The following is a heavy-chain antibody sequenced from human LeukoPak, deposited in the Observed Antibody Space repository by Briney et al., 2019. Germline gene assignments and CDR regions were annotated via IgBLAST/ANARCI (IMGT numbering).Heavy chain of an antibody. Sequence: GGSLRLSCAASGFTFKNYGMSWVRQAPGKGLEWVSDISGTGANTYYADSVKGRFTISRDNSKNTLYLQMNSLRAEDTAVYYCARDTTGHYDYWGQGTLVTVSS. V-gene: IGHV3-23*01. J-gene: IGHJ4*02. D-gene: IGHD1-1*01. CDR1: GFTFKNYG. CDR3: ARDTTGHYDY. CDR2: ISGTGANT.